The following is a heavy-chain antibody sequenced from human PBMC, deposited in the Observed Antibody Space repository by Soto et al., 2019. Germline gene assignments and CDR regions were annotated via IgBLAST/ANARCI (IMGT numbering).Heavy chain of an antibody. CDR2: FDPEDGET. CDR1: GYTLTELS. D-gene: IGHD3-10*01. Sequence: ASVKVSCKVSGYTLTELSMHWVRQAPGKGLEWMGGFDPEDGETIYAQKFQGRVTMTEDTSTDTAYMELSSLRSEDTAVYYCATGIYYGSVSYYNDAFDIWGQGTMVTVSS. J-gene: IGHJ3*02. CDR3: ATGIYYGSVSYYNDAFDI. V-gene: IGHV1-24*01.